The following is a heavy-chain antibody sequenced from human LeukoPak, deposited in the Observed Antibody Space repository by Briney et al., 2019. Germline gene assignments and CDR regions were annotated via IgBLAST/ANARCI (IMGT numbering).Heavy chain of an antibody. J-gene: IGHJ6*03. Sequence: SETLSLTCTVSGGSISSYYWSWVRQPPGKGLEWIGYIYTSGRTNYNPSLKSRVTIALDTSKNQFSLKLSSVTAADTAVYYCARLYSSSSSAKAPYYYYSYMDVWGKGTTVTVSS. CDR2: IYTSGRT. CDR3: ARLYSSSSSAKAPYYYYSYMDV. D-gene: IGHD6-6*01. CDR1: GGSISSYY. V-gene: IGHV4-4*09.